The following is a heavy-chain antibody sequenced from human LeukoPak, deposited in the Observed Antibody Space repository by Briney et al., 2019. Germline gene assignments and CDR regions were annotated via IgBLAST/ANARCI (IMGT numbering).Heavy chain of an antibody. Sequence: GGSLRLSCAASGFTFDDYGMSWVRQVPGKGLEWVSGINWNGGSTGYADSVKGRFTISRDNAKNTLYLQMNSLRAEDTAVYYCARDFYYGSGSQDYWGQGTLVTVSS. CDR3: ARDFYYGSGSQDY. J-gene: IGHJ4*02. CDR1: GFTFDDYG. CDR2: INWNGGST. D-gene: IGHD3-10*01. V-gene: IGHV3-20*04.